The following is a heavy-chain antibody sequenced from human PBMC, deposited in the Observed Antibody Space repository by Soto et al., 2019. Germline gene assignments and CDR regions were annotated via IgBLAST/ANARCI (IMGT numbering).Heavy chain of an antibody. Sequence: ASVKVSCKASGGNFSSYAISWLRQAPGQGLEWMGGIVPLFGTTNYAQKFKGRLMITADESTTTAYMELSSLRFEDTAVYYCAPDSPLSWYNCLDTWGQGSPVTVSS. J-gene: IGHJ5*02. D-gene: IGHD6-13*01. CDR3: APDSPLSWYNCLDT. CDR1: GGNFSSYA. V-gene: IGHV1-69*13. CDR2: IVPLFGTT.